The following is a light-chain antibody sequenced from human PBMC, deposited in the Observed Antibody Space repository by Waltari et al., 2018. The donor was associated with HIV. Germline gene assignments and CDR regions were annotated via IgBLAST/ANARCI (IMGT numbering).Light chain of an antibody. Sequence: EIVLTQSPGTLALSLGKRATLSCRASQSVSSTYLAWYQQKPGQPPRLLIYGASTRATGIPDRFSGSGSGTDFTLTINRVEPEDSAVYYCQQYRRSPLTFGGGTKVEIK. CDR2: GAS. CDR1: QSVSSTY. J-gene: IGKJ4*01. V-gene: IGKV3-20*01. CDR3: QQYRRSPLT.